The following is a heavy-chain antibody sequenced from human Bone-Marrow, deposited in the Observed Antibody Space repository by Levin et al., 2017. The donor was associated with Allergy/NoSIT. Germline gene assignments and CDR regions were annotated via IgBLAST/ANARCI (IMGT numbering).Heavy chain of an antibody. CDR3: ARSTMIRGVSGGAFDV. CDR2: IYYGGDT. D-gene: IGHD3-10*01. Sequence: GGSLRLSCAASGFTVNNNYMSWVRQAPGKGLEWVSVIYYGGDTYYADSVMGRFTISRDTSKNTLNLQMNSLRAEDTAVYYCARSTMIRGVSGGAFDVWGQGTRLTVSS. J-gene: IGHJ3*01. V-gene: IGHV3-53*01. CDR1: GFTVNNNY.